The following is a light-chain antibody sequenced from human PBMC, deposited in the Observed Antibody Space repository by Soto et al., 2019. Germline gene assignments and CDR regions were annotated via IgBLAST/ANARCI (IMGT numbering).Light chain of an antibody. V-gene: IGLV2-23*01. CDR1: SSDVGSYDL. CDR2: GGS. Sequence: QSALTQPASVSGSPGQSITISCTGTSSDVGSYDLVSWYQQHPGKAPKLMIYGGSNRPSGVSNRFSGSKSGNTASLTISGLQAEDEADYYCCSYAGSSTLVFGGGTKVTVL. CDR3: CSYAGSSTLV. J-gene: IGLJ2*01.